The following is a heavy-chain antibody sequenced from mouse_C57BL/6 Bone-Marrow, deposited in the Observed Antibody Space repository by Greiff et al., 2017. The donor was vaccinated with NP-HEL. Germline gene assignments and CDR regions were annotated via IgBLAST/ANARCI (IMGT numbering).Heavy chain of an antibody. CDR3: ARPPVVPYYAMDY. V-gene: IGHV1-81*01. J-gene: IGHJ4*01. CDR2: IYPRSGNT. D-gene: IGHD1-1*01. Sequence: VQRVESGAELARPGASVKLSCKASGYTFTSYGISWVKQRTGQGLEWIGEIYPRSGNTYYNEKFKGKATLTADKSSSTAYMELRSLTSEDSAVYFCARPPVVPYYAMDYWGQGTSVTVSS. CDR1: GYTFTSYG.